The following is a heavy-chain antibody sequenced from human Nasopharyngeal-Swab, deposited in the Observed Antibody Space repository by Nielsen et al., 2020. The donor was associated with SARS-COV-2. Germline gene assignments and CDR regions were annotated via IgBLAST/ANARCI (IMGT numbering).Heavy chain of an antibody. J-gene: IGHJ3*02. V-gene: IGHV4-61*01. D-gene: IGHD3-10*01. CDR2: VYYSGST. CDR1: GGSVSTVRNY. Sequence: SETLSLTCTVSGGSVSTVRNYWTWIRQPPGKGLEWIGYVYYSGSTNYNPSLKSRVTISVDTSKNQFSLKLSSVTAADTAVYYCARELLWFGELLLGDAFDIWGQGTMVTVSS. CDR3: ARELLWFGELLLGDAFDI.